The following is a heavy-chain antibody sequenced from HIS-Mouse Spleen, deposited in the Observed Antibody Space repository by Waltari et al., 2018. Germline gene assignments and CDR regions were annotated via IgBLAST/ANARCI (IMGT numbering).Heavy chain of an antibody. J-gene: IGHJ4*02. CDR3: ARIAEGYSSGWYAFDY. Sequence: QVTLRESGPALVKPTQTLTLTCTFSGFSLSTSGMCVSWIRQPPGKALELLARSDWDDDKYYSTSLKTRLTISKDTSKNQVVLTMTNMDPLDTATYYCARIAEGYSSGWYAFDYWGQGTLVTVSS. V-gene: IGHV2-70*15. D-gene: IGHD6-19*01. CDR2: SDWDDDK. CDR1: GFSLSTSGMC.